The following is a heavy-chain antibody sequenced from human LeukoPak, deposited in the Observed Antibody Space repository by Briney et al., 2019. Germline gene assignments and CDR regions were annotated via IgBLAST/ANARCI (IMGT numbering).Heavy chain of an antibody. CDR2: IYYSGST. CDR1: GGSMSPYH. Sequence: SETLSLTCTVSGGSMSPYHWGWIRQPPGKGLEWIGSIYYSGSTYYNPSLKSRVTISVDTSENQFSLKLSSVTAADTAVYYCARHPPRDATIFGVVIYYFDYWGQGTLVTVSS. J-gene: IGHJ4*02. V-gene: IGHV4-39*01. CDR3: ARHPPRDATIFGVVIYYFDY. D-gene: IGHD3-3*01.